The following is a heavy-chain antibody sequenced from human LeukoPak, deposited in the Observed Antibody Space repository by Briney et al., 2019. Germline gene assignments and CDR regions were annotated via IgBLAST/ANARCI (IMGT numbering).Heavy chain of an antibody. V-gene: IGHV4-38-2*02. CDR1: GYSISSGYY. CDR2: IYHSGST. D-gene: IGHD2-15*01. CDR3: ARGWITVVAANSFDY. Sequence: ASETLSLTCTVSGYSISSGYYWGWIRQPPGKGLEWIGSIYHSGSTYYNPSLKSRVTISVDTSKNQFSLKLSSVTAADTAVYYCARGWITVVAANSFDYWGQGTLVTVSS. J-gene: IGHJ4*02.